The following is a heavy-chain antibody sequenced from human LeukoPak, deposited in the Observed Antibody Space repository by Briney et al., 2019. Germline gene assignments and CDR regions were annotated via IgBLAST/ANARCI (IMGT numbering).Heavy chain of an antibody. CDR2: ISYDGSNK. Sequence: PGGSLRLSCAASGFTFSSYAMHWVRQAPGKGLEWVAVISYDGSNKYYADSVKGRFTIPRDNSKNTLYLQMNSLRAEDTAVYYCARDVDTGSYYFDYWGQGTLVTVSS. CDR3: ARDVDTGSYYFDY. D-gene: IGHD5-18*01. CDR1: GFTFSSYA. V-gene: IGHV3-30-3*01. J-gene: IGHJ4*02.